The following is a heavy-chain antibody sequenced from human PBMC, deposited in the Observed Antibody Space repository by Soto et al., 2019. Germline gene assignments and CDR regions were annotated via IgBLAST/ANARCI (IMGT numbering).Heavy chain of an antibody. V-gene: IGHV3-74*03. Sequence: LRLSCESSVFVFHIYWMHWVRQVPGKRPVWLARINEDGTTTTYADYVADRFTISRDNDKNTLYLQLDSLRVEDSAIYYCTRGPRPSSSGTGAYWGQGSLVTVSS. CDR1: VFVFHIYW. CDR3: TRGPRPSSSGTGAY. J-gene: IGHJ4*02. CDR2: INEDGTTT. D-gene: IGHD1-26*01.